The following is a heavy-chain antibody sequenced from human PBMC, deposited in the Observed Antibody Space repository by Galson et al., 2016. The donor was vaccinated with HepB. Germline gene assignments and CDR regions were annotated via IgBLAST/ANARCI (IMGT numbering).Heavy chain of an antibody. CDR2: IYPGDSDT. V-gene: IGHV5-51*01. J-gene: IGHJ4*02. D-gene: IGHD3-10*01. CDR1: GYSFTTHW. CDR3: ARSLGSGDYYIFDS. Sequence: QSGAEVKKAGESLKISCKGSGYSFTTHWIGWVRQMPGKGLEWMGIIYPGDSDTRYRPSFQGQVTISVDKSISTVYLQWSSQKASDTAIYYCARSLGSGDYYIFDSWGQGTLVTVSS.